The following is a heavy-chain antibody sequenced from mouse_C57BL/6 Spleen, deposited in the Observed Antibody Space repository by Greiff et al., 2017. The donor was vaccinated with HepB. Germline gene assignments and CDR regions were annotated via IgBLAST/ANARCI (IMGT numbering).Heavy chain of an antibody. Sequence: QVQLQQPGAELVRPGSSVKLSCKASGYTFTSYWMHWVTQRPIQGLEWIGNIDPSDSETHYNQKFKDKATLTVDKSSSTAYMQLSSLTSEDSAVYYCARSRDYYGSSLYWYFDVWGTGTTVTVSS. D-gene: IGHD1-1*01. J-gene: IGHJ1*03. V-gene: IGHV1-52*01. CDR1: GYTFTSYW. CDR3: ARSRDYYGSSLYWYFDV. CDR2: IDPSDSET.